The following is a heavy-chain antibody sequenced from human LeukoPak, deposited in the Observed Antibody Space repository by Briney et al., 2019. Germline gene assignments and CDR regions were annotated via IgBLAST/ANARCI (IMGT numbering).Heavy chain of an antibody. Sequence: SETLSLACTVSGGSISSYYWSWIRLPPGKGLEWIGYLAKSGNTNYSPSLKSRVTIFGDTSKNQFFLKLSSVTAADTAVYYCARARYVNSFYAFDIWGQGTLVTVSS. V-gene: IGHV4-59*01. CDR1: GGSISSYY. J-gene: IGHJ3*02. CDR3: ARARYVNSFYAFDI. CDR2: LAKSGNT. D-gene: IGHD3-9*01.